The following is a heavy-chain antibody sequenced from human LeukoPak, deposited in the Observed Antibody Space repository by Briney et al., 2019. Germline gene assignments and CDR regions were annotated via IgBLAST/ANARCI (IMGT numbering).Heavy chain of an antibody. V-gene: IGHV3-74*03. CDR1: GFTFSTSW. CDR2: INSDGSDT. J-gene: IGHJ4*02. Sequence: PGGPLRLSCAASGFTFSTSWMHWVRQAPGKGLLWVSRINSDGSDTMYADSVMGRFTISRDSAKNTLFLQMNSPRAEDTAVYYCARDRGGSGPTTTDYWGQGTLVTVSS. CDR3: ARDRGGSGPTTTDY. D-gene: IGHD6-19*01.